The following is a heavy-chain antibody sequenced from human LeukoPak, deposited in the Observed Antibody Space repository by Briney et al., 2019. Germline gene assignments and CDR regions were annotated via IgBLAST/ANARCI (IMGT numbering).Heavy chain of an antibody. J-gene: IGHJ4*02. CDR1: GYTFTSYY. CDR2: INPSGGST. D-gene: IGHD3-3*01. V-gene: IGHV1-46*03. Sequence: ASVRVSCKAPGYTFTSYYMHWVRQAPGQGLEWMGIINPSGGSTSYAQKFQGRVTMTRDTSTSTVYMEPSSLRSEDTAVYYCARVRYDFWSGYYYWGQGTLVTVSS. CDR3: ARVRYDFWSGYYY.